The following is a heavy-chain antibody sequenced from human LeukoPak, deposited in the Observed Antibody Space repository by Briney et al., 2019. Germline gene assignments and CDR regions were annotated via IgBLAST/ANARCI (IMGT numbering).Heavy chain of an antibody. CDR3: ARHVRTFDY. CDR1: GGSFSGYY. J-gene: IGHJ4*02. CDR2: IYYSGST. Sequence: PSETLSLTCAVYGGSFSGYYWSWIRQPPGKGLEWIGSIYYSGSTYYNPSLKSRVTISVDTSKNQFSLKLSSVTAADTAVYYCARHVRTFDYWGQGTLVTVSS. V-gene: IGHV4-34*01.